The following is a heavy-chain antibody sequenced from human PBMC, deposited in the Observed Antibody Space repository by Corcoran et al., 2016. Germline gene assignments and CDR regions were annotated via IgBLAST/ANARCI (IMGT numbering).Heavy chain of an antibody. CDR2: ISGSGGST. J-gene: IGHJ6*02. D-gene: IGHD3-3*01. V-gene: IGHV3-23*01. CDR3: AGGDLEWLGTYGRDV. CDR1: GFTFSSYA. Sequence: EVQLLESGGGLVQPGGSLRLSCAASGFTFSSYAMSWVRQAPGKGLEWVSAISGSGGSTYYADSVKGRFPISRDNSKNTVYLQMNSLRAEDTAVYYGAGGDLEWLGTYGRDVWGQGTTVTVSS.